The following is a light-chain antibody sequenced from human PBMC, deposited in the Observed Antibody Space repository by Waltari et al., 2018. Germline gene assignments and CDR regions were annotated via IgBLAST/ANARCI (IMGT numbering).Light chain of an antibody. Sequence: DIRMTQSPSTLSAHAGDRLIISCRASQSISKWLAWYQQNPGKAPKLLIYDASTLQSGVPSRFSGTGSGTDFTLTISSLQPDDFATYYCQQYNSYSLLTFGGGTKVEIK. J-gene: IGKJ4*01. CDR1: QSISKW. V-gene: IGKV1-5*03. CDR3: QQYNSYSLLT. CDR2: DAS.